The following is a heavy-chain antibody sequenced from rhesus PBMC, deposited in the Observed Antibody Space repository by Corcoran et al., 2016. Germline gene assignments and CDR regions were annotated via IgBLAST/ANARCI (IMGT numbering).Heavy chain of an antibody. J-gene: IGHJ4*01. D-gene: IGHD2-39*02. CDR3: TRGGYCSGGVCYRYYFDY. CDR1: GFTFSDYY. CDR2: LIMVSIYI. Sequence: EVQLVESGGGLVQPGGSLRLSCAASGFTFSDYYMSWVRQALGKGLECVSSLIMVSIYISYADPGKGRFTISRDNAKNSLSLQMNSLKTEDTAVYYCTRGGYCSGGVCYRYYFDYWGQGVLVTVSS. V-gene: IGHV3S4*01.